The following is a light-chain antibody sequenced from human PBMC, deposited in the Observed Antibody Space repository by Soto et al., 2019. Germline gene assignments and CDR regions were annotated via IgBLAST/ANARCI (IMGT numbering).Light chain of an antibody. Sequence: QSVLTQPPSVSGAPGQRVTISCTGSSSNIGAGYDVHWYQQLPGTAPKLLIYANNIRPSGVPGRLSGSKSGTSASLAITGLQAEDEADYYCQSYDSSLSGYVFGTGTKVTVL. J-gene: IGLJ1*01. CDR3: QSYDSSLSGYV. CDR1: SSNIGAGYD. CDR2: ANN. V-gene: IGLV1-40*01.